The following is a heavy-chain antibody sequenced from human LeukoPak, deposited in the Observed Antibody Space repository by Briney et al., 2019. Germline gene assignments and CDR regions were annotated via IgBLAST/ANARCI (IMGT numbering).Heavy chain of an antibody. CDR2: IYHSGST. D-gene: IGHD3-10*01. CDR1: GYSISSGYY. J-gene: IGHJ3*02. CDR3: AKLREGLLWFGELVI. V-gene: IGHV4-38-2*02. Sequence: SETLSLTCTVSGYSISSGYYWGWIRQPPGKGLEWIGSIYHSGSTYYNPSLKSRVTISVDTSKNQFSLKLSSVTAADTAVYYCAKLREGLLWFGELVIWGQGTMVTVSS.